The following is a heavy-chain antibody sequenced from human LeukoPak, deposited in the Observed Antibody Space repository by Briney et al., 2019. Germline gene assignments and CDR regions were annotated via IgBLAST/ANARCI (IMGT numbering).Heavy chain of an antibody. J-gene: IGHJ4*02. V-gene: IGHV3-23*01. Sequence: PGGSLRLSCAASGFTFSNHAMSWVRQTPGKGLQWVSVICGSGRTTEYADSVKGRFTISRDNSKNTLSLQMNSLRVEDTAIYYCAKNVVVKRYIDYWGQGTLVTVSS. CDR3: AKNVVVKRYIDY. D-gene: IGHD2-15*01. CDR1: GFTFSNHA. CDR2: ICGSGRTT.